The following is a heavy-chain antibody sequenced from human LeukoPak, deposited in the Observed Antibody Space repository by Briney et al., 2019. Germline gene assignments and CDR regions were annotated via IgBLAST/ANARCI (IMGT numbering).Heavy chain of an antibody. D-gene: IGHD1-26*01. CDR3: ARHGRVGATFLDY. CDR1: GGSISSYY. CDR2: IYYSGST. Sequence: PSETLSLTCTVSGGSISSYYWSWTRQPPGKGLEWIGYIYYSGSTNYNPSLKSRVTISVDTSKNQFSLKLSSVTAADTAVYYCARHGRVGATFLDYWGQGTLVTVSS. J-gene: IGHJ4*02. V-gene: IGHV4-59*08.